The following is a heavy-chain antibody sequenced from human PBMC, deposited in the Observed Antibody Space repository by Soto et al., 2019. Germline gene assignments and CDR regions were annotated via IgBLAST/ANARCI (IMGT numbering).Heavy chain of an antibody. J-gene: IGHJ5*02. CDR1: GLTFSSSW. V-gene: IGHV3-7*01. Sequence: PGGSLRLSCAASGLTFSSSWMDWVRQAPGRELEWVANINPDGSEKHYVDSVKGRFTISRDNAKNSLYLQMSSLTAEDSALYYCSRSLDPWGQGTRVTVS. CDR3: SRSLDP. CDR2: INPDGSEK.